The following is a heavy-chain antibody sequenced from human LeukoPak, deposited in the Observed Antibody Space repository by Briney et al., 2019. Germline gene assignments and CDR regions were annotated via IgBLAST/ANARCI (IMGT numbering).Heavy chain of an antibody. Sequence: SETLSLTCTVSGGSISSSYYWGWIRQPPGKGLEWIGSMYYGGSTYYNQSLKSRVTISVDTSKNQFSLKLGSVTAADTAVYYCARQPGEFFPSGVWLDPWGQGTLVTVSS. J-gene: IGHJ5*02. CDR3: ARQPGEFFPSGVWLDP. D-gene: IGHD3-10*01. CDR1: GGSISSSYY. V-gene: IGHV4-39*01. CDR2: MYYGGST.